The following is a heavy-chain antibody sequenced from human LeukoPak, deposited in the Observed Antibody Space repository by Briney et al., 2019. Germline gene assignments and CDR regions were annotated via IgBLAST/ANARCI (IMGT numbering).Heavy chain of an antibody. CDR3: AREGWSYGNLYYFDY. J-gene: IGHJ4*02. CDR2: IYYSGST. D-gene: IGHD5-18*01. V-gene: IGHV4-39*02. Sequence: SETLSLTCTVSGGSISSSSYYWGWIRQPPGKGLEWIGSIYYSGSTYYNPSLKSRVTISVDTSKNQFSLKLSSVTAADTAAYYCAREGWSYGNLYYFDYWGQGTLVTVSS. CDR1: GGSISSSSYY.